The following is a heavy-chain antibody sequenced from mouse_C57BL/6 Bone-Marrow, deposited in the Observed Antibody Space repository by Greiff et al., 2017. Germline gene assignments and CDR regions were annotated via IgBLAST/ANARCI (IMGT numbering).Heavy chain of an antibody. CDR1: GYTFTSYW. J-gene: IGHJ1*03. Sequence: VQLQESGAELVKPGASVKMSCKASGYTFTSYWITWVKQRPGQGLEWIGDIYPGSGSTDYNEKFKSKATLTVDTSSSTAYMQLSSLTSEDSAVYCCARPYYTNYWYFDVWGKGTTVTVSS. CDR2: IYPGSGST. V-gene: IGHV1-55*01. CDR3: ARPYYTNYWYFDV. D-gene: IGHD2-5*01.